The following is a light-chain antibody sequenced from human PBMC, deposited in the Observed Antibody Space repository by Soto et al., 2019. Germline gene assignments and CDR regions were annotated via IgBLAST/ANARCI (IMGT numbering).Light chain of an antibody. J-gene: IGKJ1*01. CDR2: KAS. Sequence: DHQVTHSPSTLSASVGDRVAITRRASQNIYTWLAWYQQKPGIAPKLLIHKASTLESGVPSRFSGSGYGTEFTLTISGLQPEDSATYYCQQYERYSTFGQGTKVDIK. CDR3: QQYERYST. V-gene: IGKV1-5*03. CDR1: QNIYTW.